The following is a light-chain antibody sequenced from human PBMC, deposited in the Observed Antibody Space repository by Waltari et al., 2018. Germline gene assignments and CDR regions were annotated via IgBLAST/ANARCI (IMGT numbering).Light chain of an antibody. CDR3: QQFNDWPRT. J-gene: IGKJ1*01. CDR1: RSVGTN. CDR2: AAS. Sequence: EVVMTPSPATLSVSPGESPTLSCRASRSVGTNVVWYQQRPGRPPRPLIYAASIRATDTPARFRGSGSGTEFSLTISSLQSEDFAVYYCQQFNDWPRTFGQGTRVEI. V-gene: IGKV3-15*01.